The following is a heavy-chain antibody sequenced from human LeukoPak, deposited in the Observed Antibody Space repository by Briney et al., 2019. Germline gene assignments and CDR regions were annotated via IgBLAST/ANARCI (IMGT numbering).Heavy chain of an antibody. D-gene: IGHD6-13*01. CDR1: GYTFTGYY. J-gene: IGHJ5*02. Sequence: GASVKVSCKASGYTFTGYYMHWVRQAPGQGLEWMGWINPNSGGTNYAQKFQGRVTMTRDTSISTAYMELSRLRSDDTTVYYCARDQQYSSSWGVWFDPWGQGTLVTVSS. CDR3: ARDQQYSSSWGVWFDP. V-gene: IGHV1-2*02. CDR2: INPNSGGT.